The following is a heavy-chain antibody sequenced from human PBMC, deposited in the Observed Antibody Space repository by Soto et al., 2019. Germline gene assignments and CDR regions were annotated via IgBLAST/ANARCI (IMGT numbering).Heavy chain of an antibody. CDR1: GFSLSTSGVG. V-gene: IGHV2-5*02. CDR3: AHFFSFSYYGSGSYSAFDI. J-gene: IGHJ3*02. D-gene: IGHD3-10*01. CDR2: IYWDDDK. Sequence: QITLKESGPTLVKPTQTLTLTCTFSGFSLSTSGVGVGWIRQPPGKALEWLALIYWDDDKRYSPSLKSRLTITKDTPKNQVVLTMTNMDPVDTATYYCAHFFSFSYYGSGSYSAFDIWGQGTMVTVSS.